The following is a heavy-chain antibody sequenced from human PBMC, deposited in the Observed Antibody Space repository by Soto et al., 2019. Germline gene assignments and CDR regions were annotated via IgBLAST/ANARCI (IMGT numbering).Heavy chain of an antibody. D-gene: IGHD3-16*01. CDR3: AKDRRDQRGSNGGMDV. J-gene: IGHJ6*02. CDR1: GFTFSSYA. CDR2: ISGSGGST. Sequence: GGSLRLSCAASGFTFSSYAMSWVRQAPGKGLGWVSAISGSGGSTYYADSVKGRFTISRDNSKNTLYLQMNSLRAEDTAVYYCAKDRRDQRGSNGGMDVWGQGTTVTVSS. V-gene: IGHV3-23*01.